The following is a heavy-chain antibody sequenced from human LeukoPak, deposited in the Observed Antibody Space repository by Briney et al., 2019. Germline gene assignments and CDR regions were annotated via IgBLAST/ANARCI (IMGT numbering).Heavy chain of an antibody. CDR3: ARGYDSYYGMDV. D-gene: IGHD5-12*01. V-gene: IGHV1-69*13. CDR2: IIPIFGTA. CDR1: GGTFSSYA. J-gene: IGHJ6*02. Sequence: SVKVSCKASGGTFSSYAISWVRQAPGQGLEWMGGIIPIFGTANYAQKFQGRVTITADESTSTAYMELSSLRSEDTAVYYCARGYDSYYGMDVWGQGTTVTVSS.